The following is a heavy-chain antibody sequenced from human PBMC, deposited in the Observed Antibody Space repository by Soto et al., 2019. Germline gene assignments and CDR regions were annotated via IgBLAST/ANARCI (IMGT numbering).Heavy chain of an antibody. Sequence: SETLSLTCAVYGGSFSGYYWSWIRQPPGKGLEWIGEINHSGSTNYNPSLESRVTISVDTSKNQFSLKLSSVTAADTAVYYCARLPDGLRYFDSGYYGMDVWGQGTTVTVSS. D-gene: IGHD3-9*01. J-gene: IGHJ6*02. CDR2: INHSGST. CDR1: GGSFSGYY. CDR3: ARLPDGLRYFDSGYYGMDV. V-gene: IGHV4-34*01.